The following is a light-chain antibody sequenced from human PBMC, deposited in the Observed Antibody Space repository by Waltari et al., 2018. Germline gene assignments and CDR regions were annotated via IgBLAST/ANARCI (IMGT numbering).Light chain of an antibody. J-gene: IGKJ3*01. V-gene: IGKV1-5*03. Sequence: DIQMTQSPSTVSASVGDRVTITCRASQISSRWLALYQQKPGKAPKLLIHKASSLQSGVPSRFSGSGSGTEFTLNITSLQPDDFATYYCQHYNSFSALFTFGPGTQVDIK. CDR1: QISSRW. CDR3: QHYNSFSALFT. CDR2: KAS.